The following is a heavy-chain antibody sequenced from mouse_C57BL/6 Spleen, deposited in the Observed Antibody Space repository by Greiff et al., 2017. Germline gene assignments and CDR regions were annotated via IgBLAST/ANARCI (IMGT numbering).Heavy chain of an antibody. V-gene: IGHV1-26*01. CDR1: GYTFTDYY. CDR3: ARWSYYDYDEGY. J-gene: IGHJ2*01. D-gene: IGHD2-4*01. CDR2: INPNNGGT. Sequence: VQLQQSGPELVKPGASVKISCKASGYTFTDYYMHWVKQSHGKSLEWIGDINPNNGGTSYNQKFKGKDTLTVDKSSSTDYMELRSLTSEDSAVYYCARWSYYDYDEGYWGQGTTLTVSS.